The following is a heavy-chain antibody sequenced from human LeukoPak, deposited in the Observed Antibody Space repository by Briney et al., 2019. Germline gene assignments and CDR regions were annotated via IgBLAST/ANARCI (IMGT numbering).Heavy chain of an antibody. CDR3: AKDPTDSAAAPGLGIDY. CDR2: ISGDGGST. J-gene: IGHJ4*02. Sequence: GGSLRLSCAASGFTFDDYAMHWVRQAPGKGLEWVSLISGDGGSTYYADSVKGRFTISRDNSKNSLYLQVNSLRTEDTALYYCAKDPTDSAAAPGLGIDYWGQGTLVTVSS. V-gene: IGHV3-43*02. D-gene: IGHD6-13*01. CDR1: GFTFDDYA.